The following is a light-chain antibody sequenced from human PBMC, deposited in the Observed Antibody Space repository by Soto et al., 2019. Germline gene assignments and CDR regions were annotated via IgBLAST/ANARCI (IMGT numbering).Light chain of an antibody. CDR3: NSYTEFGTLL. J-gene: IGLJ3*02. V-gene: IGLV2-14*03. Sequence: QSALTQPASVSGSPGQSITISCTGSSSDIGAYDYVSWYQQHPGKAPKLLIYEVTYRPSGVSNRFSGSKSGNTVSLTISGLQAEDEADYYCNSYTEFGTLLFGGGTKLTVL. CDR2: EVT. CDR1: SSDIGAYDY.